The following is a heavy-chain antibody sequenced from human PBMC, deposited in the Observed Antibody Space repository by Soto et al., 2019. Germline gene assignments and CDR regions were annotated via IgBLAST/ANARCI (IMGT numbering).Heavy chain of an antibody. CDR1: GGTFSSYV. CDR2: IIPIFGTA. J-gene: IGHJ6*02. Sequence: ASAKVSCQASGGTFSSYVISWVRQAPGQGLEWMGGIIPIFGTANYAQKFQGRVTITADESTSTAYMELSSLRSEDTAVYYCARNGDYSNCVFNYYGMDVWGQGTTVTVSS. V-gene: IGHV1-69*13. D-gene: IGHD4-4*01. CDR3: ARNGDYSNCVFNYYGMDV.